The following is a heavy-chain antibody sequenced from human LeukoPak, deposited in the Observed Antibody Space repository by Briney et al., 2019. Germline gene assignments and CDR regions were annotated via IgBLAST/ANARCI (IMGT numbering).Heavy chain of an antibody. CDR2: IYTSGST. V-gene: IGHV4-61*02. J-gene: IGHJ4*02. CDR1: GGSISSGSYY. Sequence: SETLSLTCIVSGGSISSGSYYWSWIRQPAGKGLEWIGRIYTSGSTNYNPSLKSRVTISADTSKNQFSLKLSSVTAADTAIYYCAGRPTYYYGSGTPFDYWGQGTLVTVSS. D-gene: IGHD3-10*01. CDR3: AGRPTYYYGSGTPFDY.